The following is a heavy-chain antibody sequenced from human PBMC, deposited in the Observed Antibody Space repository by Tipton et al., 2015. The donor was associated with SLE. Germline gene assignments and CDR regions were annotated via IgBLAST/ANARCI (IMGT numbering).Heavy chain of an antibody. D-gene: IGHD6-13*01. CDR1: GGSFSGYY. CDR3: AREFGSSWYYYYYGMDV. J-gene: IGHJ6*02. Sequence: TLSLTCAVYGGSFSGYYWSWIRQPPGKGLEWIGEINHSGSTNYNPSLKSRVTILVDTSKNQFSLKLSSVTAADTAVYYCAREFGSSWYYYYYGMDVWGQGTTVTVSS. CDR2: INHSGST. V-gene: IGHV4-34*01.